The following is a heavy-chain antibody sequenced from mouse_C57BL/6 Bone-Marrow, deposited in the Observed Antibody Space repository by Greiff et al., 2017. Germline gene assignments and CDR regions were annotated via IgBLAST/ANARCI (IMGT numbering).Heavy chain of an antibody. V-gene: IGHV1-7*01. J-gene: IGHJ2*01. D-gene: IGHD2-4*01. CDR3: AFYYDYDVGY. CDR2: INPSSGYT. CDR1: GYTFTSYW. Sequence: VQLQQSGAELAKPGASVKLSCKASGYTFTSYWMHWVKQRPGQGLEWIGYINPSSGYTKYNQKFKDKATLTADKSSGTAYMQLSSLTYEDSAVYYCAFYYDYDVGYWGQGTTLTVSS.